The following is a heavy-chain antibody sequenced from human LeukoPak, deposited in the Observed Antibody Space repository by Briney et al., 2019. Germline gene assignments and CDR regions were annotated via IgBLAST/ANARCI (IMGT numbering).Heavy chain of an antibody. CDR3: ARDVGRIAARPWVNYYYYMDV. CDR2: IIPIFGTA. D-gene: IGHD6-6*01. V-gene: IGHV1-69*05. J-gene: IGHJ6*03. CDR1: GGTFSSYA. Sequence: SVKVSCKASGGTFSSYAISWVRQAPGQGLEWMGGIIPIFGTANYAQKFQGRVTITTDESTSTAYMELSSLRSEDTAVYYCARDVGRIAARPWVNYYYYMDVWGKGTTVTVSS.